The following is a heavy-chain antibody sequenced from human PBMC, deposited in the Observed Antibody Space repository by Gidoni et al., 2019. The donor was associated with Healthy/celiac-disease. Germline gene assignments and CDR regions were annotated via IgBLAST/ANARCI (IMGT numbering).Heavy chain of an antibody. CDR3: ARDHDYGDYGFYFDY. D-gene: IGHD4-17*01. V-gene: IGHV3-30*04. J-gene: IGHJ4*02. CDR2: ISYDGSNK. CDR1: GFTFSSYA. Sequence: QVQLVESGGGVVHPGSSLRLSFAASGFTFSSYAMHWVRQAPGKGLEWVAVISYDGSNKYYADSVKGRFTISRDNSKNTLYLQMNSLRAEDTAVYYCARDHDYGDYGFYFDYWGQGTLVTVSS.